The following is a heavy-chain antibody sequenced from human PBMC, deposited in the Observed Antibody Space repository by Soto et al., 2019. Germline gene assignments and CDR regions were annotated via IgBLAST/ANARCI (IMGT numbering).Heavy chain of an antibody. CDR3: ARVSSRPAFGMDV. CDR2: IYQTGST. D-gene: IGHD6-13*01. Sequence: SETLSLTCAVSGGSISTINWWTWVRQPPGKGLDWIGEIYQTGSTSYNPSLESRVTISIDKSKNQFSLKLRSVTAADTAGYYCARVSSRPAFGMDVWGQGATVTVSS. CDR1: GGSISTINW. V-gene: IGHV4-4*02. J-gene: IGHJ6*02.